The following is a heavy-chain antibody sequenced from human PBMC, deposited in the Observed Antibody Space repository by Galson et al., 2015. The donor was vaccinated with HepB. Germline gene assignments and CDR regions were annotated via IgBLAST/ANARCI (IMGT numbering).Heavy chain of an antibody. Sequence: PLRLSCAASGFTFSSYGMHWVRQAPGKGLEWVAVISYDGSNKYYADSVKGRFTISRDNSKNTLYLQMNSLRAEDTAVYYCAKGRLGDYAWGSPAYDYWGQGTLVTVSS. CDR3: AKGRLGDYAWGSPAYDY. CDR1: GFTFSSYG. J-gene: IGHJ4*02. V-gene: IGHV3-30*18. CDR2: ISYDGSNK. D-gene: IGHD4-17*01.